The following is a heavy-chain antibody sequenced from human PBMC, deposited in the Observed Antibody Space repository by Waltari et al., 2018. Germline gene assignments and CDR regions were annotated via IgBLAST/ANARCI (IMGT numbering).Heavy chain of an antibody. CDR3: AVVGVATMPNWFDP. J-gene: IGHJ5*02. CDR1: GYTFTDYY. V-gene: IGHV1-69-2*01. D-gene: IGHD5-12*01. CDR2: VDPEDGET. Sequence: EVQLVQSGAEVKKPGATVKISCKVSGYTFTDYYIHWVAQAPGKGLEWMGLVDPEDGETIYAEKFQGRVTITADTSTDTAYMELSSLRSEDTAVYYCAVVGVATMPNWFDPWGQGTLVTVSS.